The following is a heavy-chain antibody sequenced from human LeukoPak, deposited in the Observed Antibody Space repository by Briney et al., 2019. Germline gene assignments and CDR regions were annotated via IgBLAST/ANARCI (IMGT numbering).Heavy chain of an antibody. CDR3: ARPKQDDAFDI. V-gene: IGHV1-69*05. Sequence: SVKSSCEGSLGTFSSYTIRGVRQAPVQEVEGMGGIIPIFGTANYAQKFQGRVTITTDESTSTAYMELSSLRSEDTAVYYCARPKQDDAFDIWGQGTMVTVSS. D-gene: IGHD6-13*01. CDR2: IIPIFGTA. J-gene: IGHJ3*02. CDR1: LGTFSSYT.